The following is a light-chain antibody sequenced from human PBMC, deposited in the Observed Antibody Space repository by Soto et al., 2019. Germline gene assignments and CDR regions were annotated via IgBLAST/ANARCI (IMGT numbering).Light chain of an antibody. Sequence: EIVLTQSPGTLSLSPGERATVSCRARQIVSITYLAWYQRKPGQAPRLLIHSASSRASGIPDRFSGSGSGTDLTLTISRLEPEDFAVYYCQQYRTSPTPPFGGGTKAEIK. V-gene: IGKV3-20*01. CDR3: QQYRTSPTPP. J-gene: IGKJ4*01. CDR1: QIVSITY. CDR2: SAS.